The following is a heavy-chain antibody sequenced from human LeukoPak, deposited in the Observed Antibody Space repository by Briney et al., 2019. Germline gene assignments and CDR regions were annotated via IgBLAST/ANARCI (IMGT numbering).Heavy chain of an antibody. CDR2: INPSGST. D-gene: IGHD5-24*01. J-gene: IGHJ4*02. V-gene: IGHV4-34*01. CDR1: GGSFSGYY. Sequence: SETLSLTCAVYGGSFSGYYWTWLRQPPGKGLEWIGEINPSGSTNYNPSLKSRVTISVDTSKKQFSLKVSSVTAADTAVFYCARGQGRDGYNGILEYWGQGALVTVSS. CDR3: ARGQGRDGYNGILEY.